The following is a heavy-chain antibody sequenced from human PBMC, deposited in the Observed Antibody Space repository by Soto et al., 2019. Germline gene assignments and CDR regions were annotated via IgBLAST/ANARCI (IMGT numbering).Heavy chain of an antibody. CDR3: ARDQRWLQFTLDY. Sequence: VQLVESGGGVVQPGRSLRLSCAASGFTFSSYGMHWVRQAPGKGLEWVAVIWYDGSNKYYADSVKGRFTISRDNSKNTLYLQMNSLRAEDTAVYYCARDQRWLQFTLDYWGQGTLVTVSS. CDR1: GFTFSSYG. J-gene: IGHJ4*02. CDR2: IWYDGSNK. D-gene: IGHD5-12*01. V-gene: IGHV3-33*01.